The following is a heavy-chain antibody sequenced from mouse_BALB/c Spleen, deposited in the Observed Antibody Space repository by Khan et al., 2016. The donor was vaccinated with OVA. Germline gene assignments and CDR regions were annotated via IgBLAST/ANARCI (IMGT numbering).Heavy chain of an antibody. CDR2: IANKADGYRT. D-gene: IGHD4-1*02. CDR1: GFTFTDYY. J-gene: IGHJ2*01. Sequence: EVHLVESGGGLVQPGGSLRLSCATSGFTFTDYYMTWVRQPPGEALEWLGFIANKADGYRTEYSASVKGRFTFSRDTSQNILYLQMTTLRPEDSGTYYCARDQVGSYFDYWGQGTTLTVSS. CDR3: ARDQVGSYFDY. V-gene: IGHV7-3*02.